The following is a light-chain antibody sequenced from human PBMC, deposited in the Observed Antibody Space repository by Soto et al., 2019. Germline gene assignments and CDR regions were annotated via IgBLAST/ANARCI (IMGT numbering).Light chain of an antibody. J-gene: IGKJ5*01. Sequence: EIVLTQSPGTLSLSPGERATLSCRASQSISDTLAWYQQKPGQAPRLLIYGASSRATGIPDRFSGSGSGTDFTLTISRLEPEDFAVYYCQQYGSSSITFGQGTRLEIK. CDR1: QSISDT. CDR3: QQYGSSSIT. V-gene: IGKV3-20*01. CDR2: GAS.